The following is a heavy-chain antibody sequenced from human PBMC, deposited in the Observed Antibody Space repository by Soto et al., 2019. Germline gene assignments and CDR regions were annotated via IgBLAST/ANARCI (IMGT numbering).Heavy chain of an antibody. CDR1: GFTFSIYA. V-gene: IGHV3-64D*06. D-gene: IGHD5-12*01. Sequence: GGSLRLCCSGSGFTFSIYAMHWVRQAPGKGLEYVSAVSTNGGTSYYADSVKGRFTISRDNSRNTLYLQMNSLRPEDTAVYYCVKDRAPRDGYKTQPGSWALGTLVTVSS. CDR2: VSTNGGTS. CDR3: VKDRAPRDGYKTQPGS. J-gene: IGHJ5*02.